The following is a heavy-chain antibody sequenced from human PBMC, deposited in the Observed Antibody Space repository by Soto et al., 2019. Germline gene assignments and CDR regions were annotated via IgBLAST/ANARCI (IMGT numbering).Heavy chain of an antibody. CDR2: ISYNGT. D-gene: IGHD2-2*01. J-gene: IGHJ6*02. V-gene: IGHV3-30*03. Sequence: GGSLRLSCVASGFTFNSYGMHWVRQAPGKGLEWVALISYNGTDYADSVKGRFTISRDNAKNTLYLQMNSLRAEDTAIYYCARGDCTSTSCYVMDVWGQGTTVTVSS. CDR3: ARGDCTSTSCYVMDV. CDR1: GFTFNSYG.